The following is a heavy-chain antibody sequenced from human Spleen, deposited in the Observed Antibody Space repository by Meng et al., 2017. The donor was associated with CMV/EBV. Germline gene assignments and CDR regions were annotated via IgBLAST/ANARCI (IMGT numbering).Heavy chain of an antibody. V-gene: IGHV4-34*01. CDR3: ARDPGPYYYDSSGYYYFDY. CDR1: GGSFSGYY. J-gene: IGHJ4*02. D-gene: IGHD3-22*01. Sequence: QLQQWGAGRLKPSETLSLTCAVYGGSFSGYYWSWIRQPPGKGLEWIGEINHSGSTNYNPSLKSRVTISVDTSKNQFSLKLSSVTAADTAVYYCARDPGPYYYDSSGYYYFDYWGQGTLVTVSS. CDR2: INHSGST.